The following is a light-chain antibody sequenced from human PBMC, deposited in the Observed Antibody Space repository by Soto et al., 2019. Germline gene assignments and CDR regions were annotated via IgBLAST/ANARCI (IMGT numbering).Light chain of an antibody. CDR1: QRISSN. CDR3: QQYKDWPPYT. Sequence: EILMTQSQATLSFSSGERATLSCRASQRISSNVAWYQQKPGQAPRLLIYGASTRATGVPARFSGDGSGTEFTLTISSLQSEDFAVYFCQQYKDWPPYTFGQGTKLEIK. J-gene: IGKJ2*01. CDR2: GAS. V-gene: IGKV3-15*01.